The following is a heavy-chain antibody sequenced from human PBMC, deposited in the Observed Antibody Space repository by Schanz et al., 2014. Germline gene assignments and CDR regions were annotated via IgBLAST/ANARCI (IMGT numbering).Heavy chain of an antibody. V-gene: IGHV4-59*08. D-gene: IGHD6-19*01. CDR3: ARNKYTSGWYYFDY. J-gene: IGHJ4*02. CDR1: GDSVNSNY. Sequence: QVQLQESGPGLVKPSETLSLTCTVSGDSVNSNYWNWIRQSPGRGLEWIGHFYNPGSTNYNPSLKSRPTISQDTSTTQVPLKLTSVTAADTAVYFCARNKYTSGWYYFDYWGQGVLVTVSS. CDR2: FYNPGST.